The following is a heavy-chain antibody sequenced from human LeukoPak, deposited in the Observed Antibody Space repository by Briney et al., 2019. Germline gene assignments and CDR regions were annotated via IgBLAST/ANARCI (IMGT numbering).Heavy chain of an antibody. J-gene: IGHJ6*02. D-gene: IGHD6-13*01. CDR1: GFTFSSYG. CDR3: AGQGIAAAGTYSGYYGMDV. V-gene: IGHV3-30*03. CDR2: ISYDGSNK. Sequence: GALRLSCAASGFTFSSYGMHWVRQAPGKGLEWVAVISYDGSNKYYADSVKGRFTISRDNSKNTLYLQMNSLRAEDTAVYYCAGQGIAAAGTYSGYYGMDVWGQGTTVTVSS.